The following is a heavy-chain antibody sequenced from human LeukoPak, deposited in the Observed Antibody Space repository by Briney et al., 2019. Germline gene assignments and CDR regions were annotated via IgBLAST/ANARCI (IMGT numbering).Heavy chain of an antibody. V-gene: IGHV3-48*01. CDR2: ISTISSTI. J-gene: IGHJ3*02. Sequence: GGSLRLSCAASGFTFSSYSMNWVRQAPGKGLEWVSYISTISSTIYYADSVKGRVTISTDNAKNSLYLQMNSLRSEDTAVYYCARGRGSYIPDAFDIWGQGTMVTVSS. D-gene: IGHD1-26*01. CDR3: ARGRGSYIPDAFDI. CDR1: GFTFSSYS.